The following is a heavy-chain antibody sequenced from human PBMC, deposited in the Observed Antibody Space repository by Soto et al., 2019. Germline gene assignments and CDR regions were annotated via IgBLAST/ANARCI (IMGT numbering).Heavy chain of an antibody. CDR3: ARDFRKTHLDY. V-gene: IGHV4-59*01. CDR1: GGSISSYY. CDR2: IYYSGST. J-gene: IGHJ4*02. Sequence: QVQLQESGPGLVKPSETLSLTCTVSGGSISSYYWSWIRQPPGKGLEWIGYIYYSGSTNYNPSRKSRVSISVDTSKNQFSLKLSSVTAADTAVYYCARDFRKTHLDYWGQGTLFTVSS.